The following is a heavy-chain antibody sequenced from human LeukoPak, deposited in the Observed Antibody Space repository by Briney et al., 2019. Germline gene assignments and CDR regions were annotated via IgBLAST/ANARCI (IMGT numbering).Heavy chain of an antibody. CDR1: GLTFSAYA. CDR2: IGTNAVST. J-gene: IGHJ4*02. D-gene: IGHD2-8*02. Sequence: GGSLRLSCSASGLTFSAYALHWVRQAPGKGLEYVSAIGTNAVSTYYADSVEGRFTISRDNSKNTLYLQMSSLRAEDTAIYYCVKGQEVVYTPTFDCWGQGTLVTVSS. CDR3: VKGQEVVYTPTFDC. V-gene: IGHV3-64D*09.